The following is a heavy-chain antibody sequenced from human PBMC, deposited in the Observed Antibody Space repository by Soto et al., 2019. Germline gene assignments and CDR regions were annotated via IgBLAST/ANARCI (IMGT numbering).Heavy chain of an antibody. J-gene: IGHJ5*02. D-gene: IGHD3-9*01. V-gene: IGHV1-8*01. CDR3: ARGSDILYYNWFDP. CDR1: GYTFTSYD. CDR2: MNPNSGNT. Sequence: GASVKVSCKASGYTFTSYDISWVRQATGQGLEWMGWMNPNSGNTGYAQKFQGRVTMTRNTSISTAYMELSSLRSEDTAVYYCARGSDILYYNWFDPWGQGTLVTVSS.